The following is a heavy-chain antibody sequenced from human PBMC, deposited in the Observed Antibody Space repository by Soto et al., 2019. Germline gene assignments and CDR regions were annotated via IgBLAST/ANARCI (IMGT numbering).Heavy chain of an antibody. CDR3: ARDGRSDGYKAFDY. D-gene: IGHD5-12*01. CDR2: ISSSSSTI. CDR1: GFTFSSYT. Sequence: AGGSLILSCATSGFTFSSYTMNWVRQAPGKDLEWVSYISSSSSTIYYADSVKGRFTISRDNAKNSLYLQMNSLRAEDTAVYYCARDGRSDGYKAFDYWGQGTLVTVSS. V-gene: IGHV3-48*01. J-gene: IGHJ4*02.